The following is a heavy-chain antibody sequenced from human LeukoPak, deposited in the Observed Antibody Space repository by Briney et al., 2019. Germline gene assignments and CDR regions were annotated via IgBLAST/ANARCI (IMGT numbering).Heavy chain of an antibody. Sequence: PGRSLRLSCAASGVTFTNAWMSWVRQAPGKGLEWVGVIKSRSDGGTTDYAAPVKGRFTISRDDSKNTRYLHMNSLKTEDTAVYYCATHYYDSSGYGRHFEYWGQGTLVTVSS. CDR3: ATHYYDSSGYGRHFEY. J-gene: IGHJ4*02. V-gene: IGHV3-15*01. CDR2: IKSRSDGGTT. CDR1: GVTFTNAW. D-gene: IGHD3-22*01.